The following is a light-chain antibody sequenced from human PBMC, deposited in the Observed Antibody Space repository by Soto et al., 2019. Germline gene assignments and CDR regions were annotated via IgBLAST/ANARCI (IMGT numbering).Light chain of an antibody. CDR1: SSDVGGYNY. CDR3: CSYAGSYFYV. CDR2: DVS. Sequence: QSALTQPRSVSGSPGQSVTISCTGTSSDVGGYNYVSWYQQHPGKAPKLMIYDVSKRPSGVPDRFSGSKSGNTASLTISGLQGEDEADYYCCSYAGSYFYVFGTGTKVTVL. J-gene: IGLJ1*01. V-gene: IGLV2-11*01.